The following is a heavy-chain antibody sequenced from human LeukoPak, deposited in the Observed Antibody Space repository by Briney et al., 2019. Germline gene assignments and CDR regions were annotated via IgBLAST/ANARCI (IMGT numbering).Heavy chain of an antibody. CDR2: INPNSCGT. CDR3: ARHMTTANNWFDP. V-gene: IGHV1-2*02. Sequence: ASVTVSFKSSVYTFTVYYMHWVRQAPGQGVGGMGWINPNSCGTNYEQKFQRRVIMTRDTSISTAYMELSRLRFDDTAVYYCARHMTTANNWFDPWGQGTLVTVSS. CDR1: VYTFTVYY. J-gene: IGHJ5*02. D-gene: IGHD4-17*01.